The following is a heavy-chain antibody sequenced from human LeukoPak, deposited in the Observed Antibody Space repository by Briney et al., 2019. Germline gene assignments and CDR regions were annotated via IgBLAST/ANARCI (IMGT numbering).Heavy chain of an antibody. CDR3: AKEMLTMFRGVITRLDY. Sequence: PGGSLRLSCAASEFTFSTYWMHWVRQAPGKGLEWVSSISGAGGSTYYADSVKGRFTISRDNSKNTLYLQMNSLRAEDTAVFFCAKEMLTMFRGVITRLDYWGQGTLVTVSS. V-gene: IGHV3-23*01. CDR1: EFTFSTYW. J-gene: IGHJ4*02. D-gene: IGHD3-10*01. CDR2: ISGAGGST.